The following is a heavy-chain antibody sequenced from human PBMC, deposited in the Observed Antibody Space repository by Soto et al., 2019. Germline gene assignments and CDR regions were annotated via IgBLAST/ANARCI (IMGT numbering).Heavy chain of an antibody. CDR1: GYTFTSYG. CDR2: ISASNGNT. CDR3: ARVYRITMVRGELSEY. V-gene: IGHV1-18*01. J-gene: IGHJ4*02. D-gene: IGHD3-10*01. Sequence: QVQLVQSGAEVKKPGASVKVSCKASGYTFTSYGISWVRQAPGQGLEWMGWISASNGNTNYAQKLQGRVTMTTDTSTSTAYMELRSLRSDDTAVYYCARVYRITMVRGELSEYWGQGTLVTVSS.